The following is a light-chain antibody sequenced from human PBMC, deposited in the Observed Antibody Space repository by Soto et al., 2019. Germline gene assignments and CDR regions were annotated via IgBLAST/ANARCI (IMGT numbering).Light chain of an antibody. CDR2: DTS. J-gene: IGKJ1*01. CDR3: QQYNSYST. Sequence: DIQMTQSPSTLSASVGDRVTITCRASQSIGSWLAWYQQKPGKAPNLLIYDTSRLETGVPSRFSGSGSGTEFTLTISSLKPDDFATYYCQQYNSYSTFGQGTKVEIK. V-gene: IGKV1-5*01. CDR1: QSIGSW.